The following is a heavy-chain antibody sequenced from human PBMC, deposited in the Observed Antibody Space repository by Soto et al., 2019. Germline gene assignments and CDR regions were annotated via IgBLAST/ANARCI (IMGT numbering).Heavy chain of an antibody. CDR2: IYYSGST. V-gene: IGHV4-59*06. Sequence: SETLSLTCTVSGGSISSYYWSWIRQHPGKGLEWIGYIYYSGSTYYNPSLKSRVTISVDTSKNQFSLKLSSVTAADTAVYYCARVSREYSSSSSFDYWGQGTLVTVSS. D-gene: IGHD6-6*01. J-gene: IGHJ4*02. CDR1: GGSISSYY. CDR3: ARVSREYSSSSSFDY.